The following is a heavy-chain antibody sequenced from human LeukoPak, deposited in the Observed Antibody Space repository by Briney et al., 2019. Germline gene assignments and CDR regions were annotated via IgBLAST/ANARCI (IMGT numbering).Heavy chain of an antibody. CDR3: AKISVGTLGGILVISD. Sequence: GGSLRLSCAASGFTFRSSAMSWVRQAPGKGLEWVASISGSGDTTYYTDSVKGRFTVSRDNSENTLSLQMSSLRAEDTAVYYCAKISVGTLGGILVISDWGRGTLVTVSS. CDR2: ISGSGDTT. J-gene: IGHJ2*01. CDR1: GFTFRSSA. V-gene: IGHV3-23*01. D-gene: IGHD3-16*02.